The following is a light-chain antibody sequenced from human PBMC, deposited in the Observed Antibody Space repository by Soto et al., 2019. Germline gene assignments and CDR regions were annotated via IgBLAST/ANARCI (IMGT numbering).Light chain of an antibody. V-gene: IGKV1-9*01. CDR1: QGMNSH. CDR2: AAS. J-gene: IGKJ5*01. CDR3: QQLNNYPIT. Sequence: DIQLTQSPSFLSASVGDRVTITCRASQGMNSHLAWYQQKPGRAPQLLIYAASTLQSGVPSRFSGSGSGTEFTLTISSLQPEDFATYYCQQLNNYPITFGQGTRLEIK.